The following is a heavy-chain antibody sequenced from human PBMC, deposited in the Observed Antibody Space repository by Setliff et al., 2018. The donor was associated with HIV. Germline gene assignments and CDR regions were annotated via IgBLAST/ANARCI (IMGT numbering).Heavy chain of an antibody. CDR1: GVSFGSSDYY. V-gene: IGHV4-39*01. Sequence: PSETLSLTCTVSGVSFGSSDYYRAWIRQPPGKGLEWIGSFYYSGSTYYNPSLKSRVTISVDTSKNQFPLRLTSVTAADTAVYYCARNTRAGDFDYWGQGTLVTVSS. CDR2: FYYSGST. CDR3: ARNTRAGDFDY. D-gene: IGHD3-10*01. J-gene: IGHJ4*02.